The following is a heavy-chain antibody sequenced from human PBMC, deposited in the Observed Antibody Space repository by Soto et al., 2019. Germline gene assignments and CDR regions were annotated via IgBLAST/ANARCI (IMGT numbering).Heavy chain of an antibody. J-gene: IGHJ5*02. V-gene: IGHV1-2*02. Sequence: QAQLVQSGAAVKKPGASVTVSCKASGYTFTAYFIHWVRQAPGQGFEWVGWINPNNGATNIARKFQGRVTMTRDTSISTAYMELSRVRSDGTAIFYCARVLTSVTTGELDPWGQGTLVTVSS. CDR1: GYTFTAYF. CDR3: ARVLTSVTTGELDP. D-gene: IGHD4-17*01. CDR2: INPNNGAT.